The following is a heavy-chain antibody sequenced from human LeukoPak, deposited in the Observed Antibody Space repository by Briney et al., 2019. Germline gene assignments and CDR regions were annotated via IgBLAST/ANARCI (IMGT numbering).Heavy chain of an antibody. Sequence: GGSLRLSCAASGFTFSTYAMHWVRQAPGKGLEWVAVISFDGSNKHYADSVKGRFTISRDNSKNTLYLQTNSLTAEDTAVYYCARDREGYSSGWYYYYYYIDVWGKGTTVTVSS. V-gene: IGHV3-30*04. CDR2: ISFDGSNK. CDR1: GFTFSTYA. J-gene: IGHJ6*03. CDR3: ARDREGYSSGWYYYYYYIDV. D-gene: IGHD6-19*01.